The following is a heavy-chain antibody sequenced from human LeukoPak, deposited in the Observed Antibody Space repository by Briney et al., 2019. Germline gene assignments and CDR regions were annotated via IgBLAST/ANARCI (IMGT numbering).Heavy chain of an antibody. CDR1: GYTFTGYY. CDR3: VRDGNMDV. J-gene: IGHJ6*02. V-gene: IGHV1-2*02. Sequence: ASVKVSCKASGYTFTGYYMHWVRQAPGQGLEWMGWINPNGGGTNYAQNFQGRVTMTRDTSIRTAYMEVSRLRSDDTAVYYCVRDGNMDVWGQGTTVTVSS. CDR2: INPNGGGT.